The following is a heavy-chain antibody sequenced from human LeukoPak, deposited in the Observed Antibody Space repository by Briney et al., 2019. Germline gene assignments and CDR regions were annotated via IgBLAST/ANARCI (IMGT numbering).Heavy chain of an antibody. CDR2: INPSGGST. CDR1: GYTFTSYY. J-gene: IGHJ4*02. D-gene: IGHD2-2*01. CDR3: ATDCSSTSCHDY. V-gene: IGHV1-46*01. Sequence: GASVKVSCKASGYTFTSYYMHWVRQAPGQGLEWMGIINPSGGSTRYAQKFQGRVTMTRDTSTSTVYMELSSLRSEDTAVYYCATDCSSTSCHDYWGQGTLVTVSS.